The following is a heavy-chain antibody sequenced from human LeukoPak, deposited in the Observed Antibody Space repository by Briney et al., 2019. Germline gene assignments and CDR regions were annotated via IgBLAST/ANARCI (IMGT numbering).Heavy chain of an antibody. Sequence: GRSLTLSRAASGFTFSSYWMHWVRQAPGEGLVWVSRINSDGSSTSYADSVKGRFTISRDNAKNTLYLQMNSLRAEDTAVYYCARDRPGYYYYGMDVWGQGTTVTVSS. V-gene: IGHV3-74*01. CDR2: INSDGSST. J-gene: IGHJ6*02. CDR3: ARDRPGYYYYGMDV. CDR1: GFTFSSYW.